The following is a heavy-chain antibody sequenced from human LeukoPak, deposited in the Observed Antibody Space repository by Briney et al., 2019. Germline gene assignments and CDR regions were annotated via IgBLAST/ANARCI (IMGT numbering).Heavy chain of an antibody. D-gene: IGHD2-2*01. Sequence: GASVKVSCKASGYTFTSYGISWVRQAPGQGLEWMGWISAYNGNTNYAQKPQGRVTMTTDTSTSTAYMELRSLRSDDTAVYYCARAEDIVVVPAAIRGGWFDPWGQGTLVTVSS. CDR1: GYTFTSYG. J-gene: IGHJ5*02. V-gene: IGHV1-18*01. CDR2: ISAYNGNT. CDR3: ARAEDIVVVPAAIRGGWFDP.